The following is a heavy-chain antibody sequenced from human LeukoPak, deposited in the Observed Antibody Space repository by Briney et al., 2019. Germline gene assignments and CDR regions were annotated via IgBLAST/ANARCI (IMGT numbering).Heavy chain of an antibody. D-gene: IGHD3-22*01. CDR1: GFTISGYG. J-gene: IGHJ5*02. Sequence: GGSLRLSCAASGFTISGYGMNWVRQAPGKGLEWVSYISSSSGTIYYADSVKGRFTISRDNAKNSLYLQMNSLRAEDTAVYYCARGPYYYDSSGYSTWGQGTLVTVSS. CDR3: ARGPYYYDSSGYST. CDR2: ISSSSGTI. V-gene: IGHV3-48*01.